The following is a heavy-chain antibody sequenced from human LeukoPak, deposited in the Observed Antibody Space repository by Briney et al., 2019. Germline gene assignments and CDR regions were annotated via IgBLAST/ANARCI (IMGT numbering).Heavy chain of an antibody. D-gene: IGHD2-2*01. V-gene: IGHV1-18*01. CDR3: ARYCSSTSCYEDDY. CDR1: GYTFTSYG. J-gene: IGHJ4*02. Sequence: ASVKVSCKASGYTFTSYGISWVRQAPGQGLEWMGWISAYNGNTNYAQKLQGRVTMTTDTSTSTAYMELRSLRSEDTAVYYCARYCSSTSCYEDDYWGQGTLVTVSS. CDR2: ISAYNGNT.